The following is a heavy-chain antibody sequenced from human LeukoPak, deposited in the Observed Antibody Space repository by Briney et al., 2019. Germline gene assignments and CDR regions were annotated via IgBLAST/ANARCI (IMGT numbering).Heavy chain of an antibody. V-gene: IGHV1-69*05. CDR3: ARDGGLWFGGDYYYYMDV. CDR1: GGTFSSYA. Sequence: SVKVSCKASGGTFSSYAISWVRQAPGQGLEWMGRIIPIFGTANYAQKFQGRVTITTDESTSTAYMELSSLRSEDTAVYHCARDGGLWFGGDYYYYMDVWGKGTTVTVSS. D-gene: IGHD3-10*01. J-gene: IGHJ6*03. CDR2: IIPIFGTA.